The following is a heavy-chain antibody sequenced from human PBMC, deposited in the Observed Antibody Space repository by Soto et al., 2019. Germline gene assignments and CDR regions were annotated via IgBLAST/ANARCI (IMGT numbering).Heavy chain of an antibody. CDR2: IHYSGST. Sequence: SVRRSVANGYSVSRGGYLGMKRQHPGKELEWIGSIHYSGSTHYNPSLNRPSTISVDTSKNQIALKLNSLTAADTAVYYCARHPFRTFVSGHDSVLDLSCSAPRAQGTPVPVSS. V-gene: IGHV4-39*06. D-gene: IGHD3-10*01. CDR3: ARHPFRTFVSGHDSVLDLSCSAP. CDR1: NGYSVSRGGY. J-gene: IGHJ5*02.